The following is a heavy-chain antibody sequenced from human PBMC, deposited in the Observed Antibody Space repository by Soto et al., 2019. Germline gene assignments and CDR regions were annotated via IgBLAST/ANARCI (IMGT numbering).Heavy chain of an antibody. J-gene: IGHJ5*02. CDR2: INHSGST. Sequence: TSETLCLTCAVYGGSFSGYYCSWIRQPPGKGLEWIGEINHSGSTNYNPSLKSRVTISVDTSKNQFSLKLSSVTAADTAVYYCARDPTSGYSYGYFNGFDPWGQATLVTVSS. V-gene: IGHV4-34*01. CDR3: ARDPTSGYSYGYFNGFDP. CDR1: GGSFSGYY. D-gene: IGHD5-18*01.